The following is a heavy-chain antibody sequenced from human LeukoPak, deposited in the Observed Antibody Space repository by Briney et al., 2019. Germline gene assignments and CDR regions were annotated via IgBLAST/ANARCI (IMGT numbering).Heavy chain of an antibody. CDR2: ISISSNYI. CDR1: GFTFSGYS. CDR3: AAILD. D-gene: IGHD5-24*01. J-gene: IGHJ4*02. Sequence: GGSLRLSCAASGFTFSGYSMNWVRQAPGKGLEWVSSISISSNYIYYADSVKGRFTISRDNAKNSLYLQVNSLRAEDTAVYYCAAILDWGQGTLVTVSS. V-gene: IGHV3-21*01.